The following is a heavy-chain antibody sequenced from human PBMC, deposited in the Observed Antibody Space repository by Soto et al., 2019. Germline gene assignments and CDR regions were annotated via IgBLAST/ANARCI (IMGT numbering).Heavy chain of an antibody. Sequence: SETLSLTCTVSGGSISSGGYYWSWIRQHPGKGLEWIGYIYYSGSTYYNPSLKSRVTISVDTSKNQFSLKLSSVTAADTAVYYCARVGSSCGEGQDAFDIWGQGTMVTGSS. V-gene: IGHV4-31*03. CDR2: IYYSGST. D-gene: IGHD6-25*01. CDR3: ARVGSSCGEGQDAFDI. CDR1: GGSISSGGYY. J-gene: IGHJ3*02.